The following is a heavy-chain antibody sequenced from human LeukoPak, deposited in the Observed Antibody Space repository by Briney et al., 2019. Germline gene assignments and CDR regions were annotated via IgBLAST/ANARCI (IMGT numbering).Heavy chain of an antibody. Sequence: PSETLSLTCTVSGGSISSHYWSWIRQPPGKGLEWIGYIYYSGSTNYNPSLKSRVTISVDTPKNQFSLKLSSVTAADTAVYYCARAGDILTGYLYFDYWGQGTLVTVSS. J-gene: IGHJ4*02. CDR3: ARAGDILTGYLYFDY. CDR1: GGSISSHY. CDR2: IYYSGST. V-gene: IGHV4-59*11. D-gene: IGHD3-9*01.